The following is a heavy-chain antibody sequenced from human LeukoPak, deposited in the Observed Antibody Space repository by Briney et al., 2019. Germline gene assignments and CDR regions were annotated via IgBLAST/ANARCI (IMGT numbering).Heavy chain of an antibody. J-gene: IGHJ5*02. Sequence: SETLSLTRDVYGGSFSGYYWSWIRQPPGKELEWIGEINHSGSTNYNPSLKSRVTISVDTSKNQFSLKLSSVTAADTAVYYCARGGNQLLYSWRNWFDPWGQGTLVTVSS. CDR3: ARGGNQLLYSWRNWFDP. D-gene: IGHD2-2*02. CDR2: INHSGST. CDR1: GGSFSGYY. V-gene: IGHV4-34*01.